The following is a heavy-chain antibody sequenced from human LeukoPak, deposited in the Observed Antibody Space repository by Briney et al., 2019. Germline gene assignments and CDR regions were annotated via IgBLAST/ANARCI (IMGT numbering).Heavy chain of an antibody. V-gene: IGHV4-31*03. CDR3: ARGITKYCSGGSCYLDY. Sequence: SETLSLTCTVSGGSISSGGYYWSWIRQHPGKGLEWIGYIYYSGSTYYNPSLKSRVTISVDTSKNQFSLKLSSVTAADTAVYYCARGITKYCSGGSCYLDYWGQGTLVTVSS. CDR1: GGSISSGGYY. CDR2: IYYSGST. J-gene: IGHJ4*02. D-gene: IGHD2-15*01.